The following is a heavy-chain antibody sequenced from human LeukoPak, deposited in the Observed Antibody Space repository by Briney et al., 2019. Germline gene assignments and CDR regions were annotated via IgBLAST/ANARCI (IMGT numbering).Heavy chain of an antibody. CDR1: GGSFSGYY. J-gene: IGHJ6*03. Sequence: SETLSLTCAVYGGSFSGYYWTWIRQTPEKGLEWIGEMNPSGSTNYNPSLKSRVTISVDTSKNQFSLELSSVTAADTAVYYCARGRQDVTMIVVVMTAVSYYLDVWGKGTTVAVS. CDR2: MNPSGST. CDR3: ARGRQDVTMIVVVMTAVSYYLDV. D-gene: IGHD3-22*01. V-gene: IGHV4-34*01.